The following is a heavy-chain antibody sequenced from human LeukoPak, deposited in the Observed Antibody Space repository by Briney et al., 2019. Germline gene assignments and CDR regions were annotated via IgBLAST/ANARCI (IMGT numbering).Heavy chain of an antibody. CDR3: ARARSSAARNAFDI. J-gene: IGHJ3*02. CDR2: VNPNSGGT. Sequence: ASVKVSCKASGYTFTGYYMHWVRQAPGQGLEWMGWVNPNSGGTNYAQKFQGWVTMTRDTSISTAYMELRSLRSDATAVYYCARARSSAARNAFDIWGQGTMVTVSS. CDR1: GYTFTGYY. V-gene: IGHV1-2*04. D-gene: IGHD2-2*01.